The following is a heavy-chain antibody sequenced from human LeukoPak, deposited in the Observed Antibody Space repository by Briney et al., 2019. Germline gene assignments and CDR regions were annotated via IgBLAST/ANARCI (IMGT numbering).Heavy chain of an antibody. V-gene: IGHV4-34*01. CDR1: GGSFSGYY. Sequence: PSETLSLTCAVYGGSFSGYYWSWIRQPPGKGLEWIGSIYYSGSTYYNPSLKSRVTISVDTFKNQFSLKLSSVTAADTAVYYCARDLDDSGWGAFDIWGQGTMVTVSS. CDR3: ARDLDDSGWGAFDI. CDR2: IYYSGST. D-gene: IGHD6-19*01. J-gene: IGHJ3*02.